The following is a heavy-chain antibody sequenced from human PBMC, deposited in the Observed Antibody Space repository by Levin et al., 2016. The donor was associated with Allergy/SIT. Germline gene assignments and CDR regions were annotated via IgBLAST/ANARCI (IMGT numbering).Heavy chain of an antibody. D-gene: IGHD4-17*01. V-gene: IGHV1-69*13. Sequence: SVKVSCKASGGTFSSYAISWVRQAPGQGLEWMGGIIPIFGTANYAQKFQGRVTITADESTSTAYMELSSLRSEDTAVYYCAREYGDYEGRAGWFDPWGQGTLVTVSS. CDR1: GGTFSSYA. CDR3: AREYGDYEGRAGWFDP. J-gene: IGHJ5*02. CDR2: IIPIFGTA.